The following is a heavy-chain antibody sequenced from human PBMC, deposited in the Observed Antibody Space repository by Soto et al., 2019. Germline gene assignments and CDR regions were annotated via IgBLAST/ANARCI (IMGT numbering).Heavy chain of an antibody. CDR1: GGTFSSYA. V-gene: IGHV1-69*06. Sequence: SVKDSCKASGGTFSSYAISWVRQAPVQGLEWMGGIIPIFGTANYAQKFQGRVTITADKSTSTAYMELSSLRSEETAVYYCARGGVAGTKSPPDYYYYYGMDVWGQGTTVTVSS. J-gene: IGHJ6*02. CDR3: ARGGVAGTKSPPDYYYYYGMDV. D-gene: IGHD6-19*01. CDR2: IIPIFGTA.